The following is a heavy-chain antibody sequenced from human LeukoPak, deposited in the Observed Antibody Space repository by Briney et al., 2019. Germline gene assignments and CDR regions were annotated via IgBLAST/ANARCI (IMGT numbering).Heavy chain of an antibody. CDR3: ATTPDY. J-gene: IGHJ4*02. CDR1: GFTFSSYA. CDR2: ISGSGGST. V-gene: IGHV3-23*01. Sequence: VGSLRLSCAASGFTFSSYAMTWVRQAPGKGLEWVSSISGSGGSTNSADSVKGRFTISRNNSKNTLYLQMNSLRAEDTAVYYCATTPDYWDQGTLATVTS.